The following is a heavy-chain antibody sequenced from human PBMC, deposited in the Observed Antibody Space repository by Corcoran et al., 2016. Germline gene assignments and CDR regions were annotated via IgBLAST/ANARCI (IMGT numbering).Heavy chain of an antibody. CDR1: EFPSGKTG. CDR2: IKSKTEGGTT. Sequence: GQLGGSGEGWIKPGGPLRFSCAASEFPSGKTGIGWFRQVQGKGRGGVGGIKSKTEGGTTDYAAPVKGRLTISREGSKNTLYMKMNTLKTEDTAVYYCTTDGDSYGYYYYGMDVWGQGTTVTVSS. CDR3: TTDGDSYGYYYYGMDV. D-gene: IGHD5-18*01. V-gene: IGHV3-15*01. J-gene: IGHJ6*02.